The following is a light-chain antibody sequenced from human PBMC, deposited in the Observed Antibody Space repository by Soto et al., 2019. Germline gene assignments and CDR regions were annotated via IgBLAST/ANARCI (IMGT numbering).Light chain of an antibody. CDR2: KAS. V-gene: IGKV1-5*03. J-gene: IGKJ4*01. CDR1: QSISSW. CDR3: HPYKCYSF. Sequence: DIQMTQSPSTLSASVGDRVTITCRASQSISSWLAWYQQKPGKAPKLLIYKASSLESGVPSRYSVSGSGTEFTPSISSLQHDDFATYYCHPYKCYSFFGGGNKVESK.